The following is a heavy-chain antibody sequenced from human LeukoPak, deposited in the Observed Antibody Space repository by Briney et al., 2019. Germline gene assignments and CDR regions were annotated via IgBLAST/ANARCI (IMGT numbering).Heavy chain of an antibody. CDR3: ARDLFPSFYYDSRGPIGY. Sequence: ASERVSCKASGYTFTNYGITWVRQAPGQGLEWMGWISTHNVNTNYAQKFQGRVTMTTDASTSTAYMELRSLRSDDTAEYYCARDLFPSFYYDSRGPIGYWGQGALVTVSS. J-gene: IGHJ4*02. CDR2: ISTHNVNT. D-gene: IGHD3-22*01. V-gene: IGHV1-18*04. CDR1: GYTFTNYG.